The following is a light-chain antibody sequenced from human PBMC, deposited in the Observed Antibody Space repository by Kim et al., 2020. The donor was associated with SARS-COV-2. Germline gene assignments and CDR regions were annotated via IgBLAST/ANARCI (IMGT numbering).Light chain of an antibody. CDR3: SSYTSSSTWV. Sequence: GQSVTISGTGTSSDVGSYNRVSWYQQPPGTAPKLMIYEVSNRPSGVPDRFSWSKSGNTASLTISGLQAEDEADYYCSSYTSSSTWVFGGGTQLTVL. V-gene: IGLV2-18*02. J-gene: IGLJ3*02. CDR2: EVS. CDR1: SSDVGSYNR.